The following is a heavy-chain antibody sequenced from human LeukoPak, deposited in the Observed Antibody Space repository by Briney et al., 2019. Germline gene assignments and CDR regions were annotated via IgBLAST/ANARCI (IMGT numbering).Heavy chain of an antibody. D-gene: IGHD3-16*01. Sequence: GASVKVSCKASGGTFSSYAISWVRQAPGQGLEWMGWISAYNGNTIYAQKLQGRVTMTTDTSTTTAYMELRSLRSDDTAVYYCARDMITFTGGLDDNFDYWGQGTLVTVSS. J-gene: IGHJ4*02. CDR2: ISAYNGNT. V-gene: IGHV1-18*01. CDR3: ARDMITFTGGLDDNFDY. CDR1: GGTFSSYA.